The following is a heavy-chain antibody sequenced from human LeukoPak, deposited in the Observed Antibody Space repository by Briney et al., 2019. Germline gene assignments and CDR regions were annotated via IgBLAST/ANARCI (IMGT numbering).Heavy chain of an antibody. J-gene: IGHJ4*02. CDR2: IYYSGST. CDR3: ARGYYDFWSGYYTNGLDY. D-gene: IGHD3-3*01. V-gene: IGHV4-39*07. Sequence: PSETLSLTCTVSGGSIRSSSYYWGWIRQPPGKGLEWIGSIYYSGSTYYNPSLKSRVIISVDTSKNQFSLKLSSVTAADTAVYYCARGYYDFWSGYYTNGLDYWGQGTLVTVSS. CDR1: GGSIRSSSYY.